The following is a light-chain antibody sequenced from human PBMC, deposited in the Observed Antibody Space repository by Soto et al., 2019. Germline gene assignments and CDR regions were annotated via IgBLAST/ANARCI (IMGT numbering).Light chain of an antibody. CDR1: QSVSSN. Sequence: EIVMTQSPATLSVATGERATLSCRASQSVSSNLAWYQQKPGQAPRLLIYGASTRATGIPARFSGSGSGTEFTLTISSLQSADFALYYCQQYNNWPPYTFGQGTKLEIK. V-gene: IGKV3-15*01. CDR2: GAS. CDR3: QQYNNWPPYT. J-gene: IGKJ2*01.